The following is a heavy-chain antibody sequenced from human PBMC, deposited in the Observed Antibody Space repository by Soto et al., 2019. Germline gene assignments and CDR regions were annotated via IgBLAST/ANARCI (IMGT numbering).Heavy chain of an antibody. J-gene: IGHJ4*02. Sequence: SETLSLTCTVSGDSISSSSYYWDWIRQPPGKGLEWIGSIYHSGSTYYSPSLKSRVTISVDTSKNQFSLKLSSVTAADTAVYYCARRTDCSGGSCYGFIGNWGQGTLVTVSS. V-gene: IGHV4-39*01. CDR1: GDSISSSSYY. CDR2: IYHSGST. D-gene: IGHD2-15*01. CDR3: ARRTDCSGGSCYGFIGN.